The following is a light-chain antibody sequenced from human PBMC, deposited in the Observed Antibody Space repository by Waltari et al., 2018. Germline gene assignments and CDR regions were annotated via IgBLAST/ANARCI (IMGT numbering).Light chain of an antibody. CDR1: ARDIGGFHF. J-gene: IGLJ2*01. CDR3: CSFSGANNLL. Sequence: QSALTQPPSASGSPGQSVTFSCTVTARDIGGFHFVSCYHKHPNKAPRLIIYDVIKRPSGVADRFSGSKSGNTASLTVSGLQAEDEADYFCCSFSGANNLLFGEGTRLTV. V-gene: IGLV2-8*01. CDR2: DVI.